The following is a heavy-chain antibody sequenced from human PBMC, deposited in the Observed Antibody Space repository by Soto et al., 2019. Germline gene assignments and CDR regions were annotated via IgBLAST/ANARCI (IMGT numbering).Heavy chain of an antibody. CDR1: GFTFSNFV. CDR2: ITDTGGDT. CDR3: TKASSDRHHMDV. V-gene: IGHV3-23*01. J-gene: IGHJ6*02. Sequence: GGSLRLSCAASGFTFSNFVMRWVRQTPGKGLEWVSTITDTGGDTYYTDSVKGRFTISRDNSKNTLYLQMTSLRAEDTALYYCTKASSDRHHMDVWGQGTTVTVSS.